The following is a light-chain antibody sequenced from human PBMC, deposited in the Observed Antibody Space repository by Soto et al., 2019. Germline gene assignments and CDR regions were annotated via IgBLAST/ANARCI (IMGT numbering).Light chain of an antibody. CDR2: AAS. CDR3: QQRGT. CDR1: QSISSY. J-gene: IGKJ2*02. V-gene: IGKV1-39*01. Sequence: DIQMTQSPSSLSASVGDRVTITCRASQSISSYLNWYQQKPGKAPKLLIYAASSLQSGVPSRFSGSVSGTDFTLTISSLQPEDFATYYCQQRGTFGQGTKVDIK.